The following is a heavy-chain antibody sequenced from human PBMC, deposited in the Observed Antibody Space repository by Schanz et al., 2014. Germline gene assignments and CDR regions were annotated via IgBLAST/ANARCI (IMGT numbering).Heavy chain of an antibody. D-gene: IGHD1-26*01. Sequence: VQLVESGGGLVQPGGSLRLSCAASGFTFSGYWMSWVRQAPGKGLEWVAVIWYDGNNKYYADSVKGRFTISRDNSKNTLYLEMNSLRPEDTAVYYCAKEGSIYWDRSVDYWGQGTLVTVSS. CDR2: IWYDGNNK. V-gene: IGHV3-30*02. CDR1: GFTFSGYW. CDR3: AKEGSIYWDRSVDY. J-gene: IGHJ4*02.